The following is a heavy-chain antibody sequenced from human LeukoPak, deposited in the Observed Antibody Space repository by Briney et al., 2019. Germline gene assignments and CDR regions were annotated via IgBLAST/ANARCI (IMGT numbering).Heavy chain of an antibody. CDR3: AGGPMSTVTPPWVRGFHY. CDR1: GYTFTSYG. D-gene: IGHD4-17*01. V-gene: IGHV1-18*01. CDR2: ISAYNGNT. J-gene: IGHJ4*02. Sequence: GASVKVSCKASGYTFTSYGISWVRQAPGQGLEWMGWISAYNGNTNYAQKLQGRVTMTTDTSTSTAYMELRSLRSDDTAVYYCAGGPMSTVTPPWVRGFHYWGQGTLVTVSS.